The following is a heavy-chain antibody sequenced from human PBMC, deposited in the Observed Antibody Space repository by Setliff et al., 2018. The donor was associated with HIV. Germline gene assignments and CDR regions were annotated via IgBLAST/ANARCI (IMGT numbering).Heavy chain of an antibody. D-gene: IGHD5-12*01. CDR3: ARDSLVAAMGASAFDI. J-gene: IGHJ3*02. V-gene: IGHV3-7*05. Sequence: GGSLRLSCAASGFTFSRYWMTWVRQAPGKGLEWVANIKQDGSEEHYGDSVKGRFTITRDNAEKSLYLQMNSLRVEDTAVYYCARDSLVAAMGASAFDIWGHGTMVTVSS. CDR2: IKQDGSEE. CDR1: GFTFSRYW.